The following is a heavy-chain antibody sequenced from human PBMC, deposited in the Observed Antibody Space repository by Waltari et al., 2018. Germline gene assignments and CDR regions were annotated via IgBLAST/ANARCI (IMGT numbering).Heavy chain of an antibody. D-gene: IGHD1-7*01. CDR2: IYYSGST. CDR3: ARGLLELV. J-gene: IGHJ3*01. CDR1: GGSISSYY. Sequence: QVQLQESGPGLVKPSETLSLTCTVSGGSISSYYWSWIRQPPGKGLEWSGYIYYSGSTNYNPSLKSRVTISVDTSKNQFSLKLSSVTAADTAVYYCARGLLELVWGQGTMVTVSS. V-gene: IGHV4-59*01.